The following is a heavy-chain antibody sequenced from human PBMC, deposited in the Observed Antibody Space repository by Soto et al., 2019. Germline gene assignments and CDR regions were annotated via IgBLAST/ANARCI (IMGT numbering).Heavy chain of an antibody. D-gene: IGHD2-2*03. CDR3: AKDRVGYCSSTSCYGGY. CDR2: ISGSGGST. V-gene: IGHV3-23*01. CDR1: GFTFSSYA. Sequence: PGGSLRLSCAASGFTFSSYAMSWVRQAPGKGLEWVSAISGSGGSTYYADSVKGRFTISRDNSKNTLYLQMNSLRAEDTAVYYCAKDRVGYCSSTSCYGGYWGQGTLVTVYS. J-gene: IGHJ4*02.